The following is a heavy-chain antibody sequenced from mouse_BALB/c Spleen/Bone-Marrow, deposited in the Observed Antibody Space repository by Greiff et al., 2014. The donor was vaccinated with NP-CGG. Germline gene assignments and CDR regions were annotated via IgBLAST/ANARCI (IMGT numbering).Heavy chain of an antibody. CDR2: ISDGGSYT. J-gene: IGHJ4*01. D-gene: IGHD2-14*01. V-gene: IGHV5-4*02. CDR3: ARDRGVQGYAMDY. CDR1: GFTFSDYY. Sequence: EVMLVESGGGLVKPGGSLKLSCAASGFTFSDYYMYWVRQTPEKRLEWVATISDGGSYTYYPYSVKGRFTISRDIAKNNLYLQMSSLKSEDTAMYYCARDRGVQGYAMDYWGQGTSVTVSS.